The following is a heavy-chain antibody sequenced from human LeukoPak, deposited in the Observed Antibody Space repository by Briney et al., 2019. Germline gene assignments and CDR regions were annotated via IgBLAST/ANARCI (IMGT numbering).Heavy chain of an antibody. Sequence: GGSLRLSCAASGFTLSSYWMNWARQAPGKGLEWVANIKQDGSEKYYVASVKGRFTISRDNAKNSLYLRMNSLRAEDTAVYYCARAMDYWGQGTLVTVSS. CDR2: IKQDGSEK. J-gene: IGHJ4*02. V-gene: IGHV3-7*01. CDR3: ARAMDY. CDR1: GFTLSSYW.